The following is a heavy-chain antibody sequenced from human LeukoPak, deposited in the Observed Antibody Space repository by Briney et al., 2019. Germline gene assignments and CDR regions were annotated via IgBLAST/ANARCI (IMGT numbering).Heavy chain of an antibody. D-gene: IGHD3-22*01. V-gene: IGHV4-34*01. CDR3: ARDDSSGADAFDI. J-gene: IGHJ3*02. CDR2: IHHSGST. Sequence: PSETLSLTCAVYGGFLSGYYWSWLRQPPGKGLEWIGEIHHSGSTNYNPSLKSRVTISVDTSKNQCSLKLSSVTAADTAVYYCARDDSSGADAFDIWGQGTMVTVSS. CDR1: GGFLSGYY.